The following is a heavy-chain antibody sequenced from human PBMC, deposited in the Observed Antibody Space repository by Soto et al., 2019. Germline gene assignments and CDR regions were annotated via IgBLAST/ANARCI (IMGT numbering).Heavy chain of an antibody. CDR1: GGSISSYY. CDR2: IYYSGST. J-gene: IGHJ5*02. V-gene: IGHV4-59*08. Sequence: SETLSLTCTVSGGSISSYYWSWIRQPPGKGLEWIGYIYYSGSTNYNPSLKSRVTISVDTSKNQFSLKLSSVTAADTAVYYCARATYDFWSGYYNWFDPWGQGTLVTVSS. CDR3: ARATYDFWSGYYNWFDP. D-gene: IGHD3-3*01.